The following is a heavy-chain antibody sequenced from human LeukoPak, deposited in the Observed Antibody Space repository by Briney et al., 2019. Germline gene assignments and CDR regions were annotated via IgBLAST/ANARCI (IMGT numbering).Heavy chain of an antibody. D-gene: IGHD6-6*01. CDR1: GFTFSSYA. CDR3: ARRGYSSSHYFDY. V-gene: IGHV3-33*08. J-gene: IGHJ4*02. CDR2: IWYDGSNK. Sequence: GGSLRLSCAASGFTFSSYAMHWVRQALGKGLEWVAVIWYDGSNKYYADSVKGRFTISRDNSKNTLYLQMNSLRAEDTAVYYCARRGYSSSHYFDYWGQGTLVTVSS.